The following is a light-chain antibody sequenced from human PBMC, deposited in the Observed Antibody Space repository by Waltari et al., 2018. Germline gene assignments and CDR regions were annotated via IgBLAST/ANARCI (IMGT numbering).Light chain of an antibody. V-gene: IGLV2-11*01. CDR3: CSYAGSYTYV. Sequence: QSALTQPRSVSGSPGQSVTISCTGSSSDVGAYNYVSWYQQQPGQAPKLMIYDVTERPSGVPDRFSGSQSGNTASLTISGLRAEDEADFYCCSYAGSYTYVFGTGTTVTVL. J-gene: IGLJ1*01. CDR1: SSDVGAYNY. CDR2: DVT.